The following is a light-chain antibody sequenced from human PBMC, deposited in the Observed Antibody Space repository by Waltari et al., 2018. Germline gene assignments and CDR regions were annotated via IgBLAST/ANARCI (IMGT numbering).Light chain of an antibody. CDR2: EVS. Sequence: QSALTQPASVSGSPGQSITISCTGTSSDVGGFNYALWYQQHPGKAPKLMISEVSNPPSGVSSRFSGSKSGNTASLTISGLQAEDESDYYCSSFTSSSVYVFGTGTKVTVL. CDR3: SSFTSSSVYV. V-gene: IGLV2-14*01. CDR1: SSDVGGFNY. J-gene: IGLJ1*01.